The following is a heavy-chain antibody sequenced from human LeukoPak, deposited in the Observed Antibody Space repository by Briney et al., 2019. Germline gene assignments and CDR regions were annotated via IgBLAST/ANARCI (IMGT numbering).Heavy chain of an antibody. V-gene: IGHV3-33*01. J-gene: IGHJ4*02. D-gene: IGHD3-22*01. CDR1: GFDLSSYG. CDR2: MWYDESAE. Sequence: PGRTLRLSCAASGFDLSSYGMHWVRQAPGKGLEWVGIMWYDESAEYYADSVKGRFTISRDNAKNSLYLQMNSLRDEDTAVYYCARSFGRYYDSSGLYYFDYWGQGTLVTVSS. CDR3: ARSFGRYYDSSGLYYFDY.